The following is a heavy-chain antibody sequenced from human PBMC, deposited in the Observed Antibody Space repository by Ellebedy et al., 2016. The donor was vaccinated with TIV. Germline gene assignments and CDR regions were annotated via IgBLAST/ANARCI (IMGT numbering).Heavy chain of an antibody. CDR3: TRDVRWLQLRVV. Sequence: GGSLRLSXSGSGFNFGDYAFSWFRQAPGKGLEWLGFIRSHAYGATADYAASLRGRFTISRDDSKSVVYLQMDSLKSEDTAVYYCTRDVRWLQLRVVWGQGTLVTVSS. J-gene: IGHJ4*02. CDR2: IRSHAYGATA. V-gene: IGHV3-49*03. CDR1: GFNFGDYA. D-gene: IGHD5-24*01.